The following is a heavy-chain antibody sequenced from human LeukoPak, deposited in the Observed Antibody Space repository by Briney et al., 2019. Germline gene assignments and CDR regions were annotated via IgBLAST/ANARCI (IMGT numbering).Heavy chain of an antibody. J-gene: IGHJ4*02. Sequence: PTETLSLTCTVSGGSISSGSYYWSWIRQPAGKGLEWTGRIYTSGSTNYNPSLKSRVTISVDTSKNQFSLKLSSVTAADTAVYYCAGSTTWIQPYRFFDYWGQGTLVTVSS. CDR3: AGSTTWIQPYRFFDY. CDR1: GGSISSGSYY. D-gene: IGHD5-18*01. CDR2: IYTSGST. V-gene: IGHV4-61*02.